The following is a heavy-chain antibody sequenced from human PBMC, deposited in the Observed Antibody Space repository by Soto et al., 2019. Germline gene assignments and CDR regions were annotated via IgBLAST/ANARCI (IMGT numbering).Heavy chain of an antibody. Sequence: ASVKVSCKASGYTFTSYGISWVRQAPGQGLEWMGWISAYNGNTNYAQKLQGRVTMTTDTSTSTAYMELRSLRSDDTAVYYCAREARQAASHIVVVPALDYWGQGTLVTVSS. J-gene: IGHJ4*02. V-gene: IGHV1-18*01. CDR1: GYTFTSYG. CDR3: AREARQAASHIVVVPALDY. CDR2: ISAYNGNT. D-gene: IGHD2-2*01.